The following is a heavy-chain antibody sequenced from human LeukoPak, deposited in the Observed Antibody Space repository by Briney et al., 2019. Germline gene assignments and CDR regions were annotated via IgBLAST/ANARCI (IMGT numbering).Heavy chain of an antibody. CDR1: FTXXXXA. D-gene: IGHD2-15*01. V-gene: IGHV3-23*01. J-gene: IGHJ4*02. Sequence: FTXXXXAMSWVRQAPGKGLEWVSAISGSGGSTYYADSVKGRFTISRDNSKNTLYLQMNSLRAEDTAVYYCARRAVGGSVDYWGQGTLVTVSS. CDR2: ISGSGGST. CDR3: ARRAVGGSVDY.